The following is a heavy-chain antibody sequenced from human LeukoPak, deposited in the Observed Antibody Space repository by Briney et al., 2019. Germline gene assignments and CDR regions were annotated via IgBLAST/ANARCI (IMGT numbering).Heavy chain of an antibody. Sequence: ASVKASCKASGYTYTGYYMHWVRQAPGQGLEWMGWINPNSGGTNDAQKFQGRVTMTRDTSISAAYMELSRLRSDDTAVYYCARDYYCSSTSCYLLPYYYYYYGMDVWGQGTTVTVSS. CDR2: INPNSGGT. CDR1: GYTYTGYY. J-gene: IGHJ6*02. V-gene: IGHV1-2*02. CDR3: ARDYYCSSTSCYLLPYYYYYYGMDV. D-gene: IGHD2-2*01.